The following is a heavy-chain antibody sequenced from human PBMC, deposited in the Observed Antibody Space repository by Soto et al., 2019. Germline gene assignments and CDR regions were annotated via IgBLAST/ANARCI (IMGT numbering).Heavy chain of an antibody. CDR1: GGSFSSSTYY. J-gene: IGHJ5*02. Sequence: QLQLQESGPGLVKPSETLSLTCTVSGGSFSSSTYYWGWIRQPPGKGLEWIGSMYSGGNTYYNPSLKSRVTVSVDTSKNRFSLKLTSVTAADTAMYYCARQPYDSTGYYDGAWGQGTLVTVSS. V-gene: IGHV4-39*01. CDR3: ARQPYDSTGYYDGA. CDR2: MYSGGNT. D-gene: IGHD3-22*01.